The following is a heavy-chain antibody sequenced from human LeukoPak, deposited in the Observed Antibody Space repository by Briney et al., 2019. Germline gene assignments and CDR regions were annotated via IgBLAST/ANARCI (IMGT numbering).Heavy chain of an antibody. CDR2: IIPIFGTA. D-gene: IGHD6-13*01. Sequence: SVKVSCKASGGTFSSYAISWVRQAPGQGLEWMGGIIPIFGTANYAQKFQGRVTITADKSTSTAYMELSSLRSEDTAVYYCASVRYSSSWRTFDPWGQGTLVTVSS. J-gene: IGHJ5*02. V-gene: IGHV1-69*06. CDR3: ASVRYSSSWRTFDP. CDR1: GGTFSSYA.